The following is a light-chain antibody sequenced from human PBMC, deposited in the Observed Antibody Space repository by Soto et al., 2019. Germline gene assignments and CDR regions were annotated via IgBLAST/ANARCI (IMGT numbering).Light chain of an antibody. J-gene: IGKJ1*01. CDR1: QIVTSTY. V-gene: IGKV3-20*01. CDR2: GAS. Sequence: EIVLTQSPGTLSLSPGEGATLSCRTSQIVTSTYLAWYQQKPGQAPRLLIYGASSRATGIPDRFSGSGSGTDFTLTISRLEPEDFAVYYCQQYSISPVTFGQGTKVEIK. CDR3: QQYSISPVT.